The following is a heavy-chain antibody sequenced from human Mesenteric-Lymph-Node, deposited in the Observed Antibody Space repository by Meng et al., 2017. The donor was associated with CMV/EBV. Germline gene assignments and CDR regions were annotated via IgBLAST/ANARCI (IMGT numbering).Heavy chain of an antibody. CDR3: ARDEGYYDSSGYYSSYYYGMDV. D-gene: IGHD3-22*01. V-gene: IGHV3-48*04. CDR2: ISSRSTSI. Sequence: GGSLRLSCAGSGFTFSDYSMNWVRQAPGKGLEWLSYISSRSTSIFYSDSVKGRFTISRDNANNSLFLQMNSLRAEDTAVYYCARDEGYYDSSGYYSSYYYGMDVWGQGTTVTVSS. CDR1: GFTFSDYS. J-gene: IGHJ6*02.